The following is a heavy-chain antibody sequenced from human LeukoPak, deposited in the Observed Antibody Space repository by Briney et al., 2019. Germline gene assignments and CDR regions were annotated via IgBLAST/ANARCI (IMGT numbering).Heavy chain of an antibody. V-gene: IGHV3-33*03. J-gene: IGHJ3*02. D-gene: IGHD1-26*01. Sequence: GGSLRLSCAASGFTFSTYGIHWVRQAPGKGLEWVAVIWYDGSNKYHADSVKGRFAISRDNPKNTLYLQMNSLRAEDTAVYYCAKGDSGSYGALDIWGQGTMVTVSS. CDR1: GFTFSTYG. CDR2: IWYDGSNK. CDR3: AKGDSGSYGALDI.